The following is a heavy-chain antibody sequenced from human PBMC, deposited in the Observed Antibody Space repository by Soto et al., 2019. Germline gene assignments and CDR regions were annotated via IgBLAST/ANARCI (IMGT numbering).Heavy chain of an antibody. J-gene: IGHJ6*02. CDR1: GFTFSGSA. CDR2: IRSKANSYAT. Sequence: PGGSLRLSCAASGFTFSGSAMHWVRQASGKGLEWVGRIRSKANSYATAYAASVKGRFTISRDDSKNTAYLQMNSLKTEDTAVYYCTRLIPAGYCSGGRCSRPGLYYYYGMDVWGQGTTVTVSS. D-gene: IGHD2-15*01. CDR3: TRLIPAGYCSGGRCSRPGLYYYYGMDV. V-gene: IGHV3-73*01.